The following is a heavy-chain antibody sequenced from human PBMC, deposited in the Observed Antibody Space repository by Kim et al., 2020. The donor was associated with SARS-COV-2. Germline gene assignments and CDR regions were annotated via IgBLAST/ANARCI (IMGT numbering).Heavy chain of an antibody. Sequence: ASVKVSCKASGYTFTSYDINWVRQATGQGLEWMGWMNPNSGNTGYAQKFQGRVTMTRNTSISTAYMELSSLRSEDTAVYYCARGNPKSIVVVIAPSPYYYYMDVWGKGTTVTVTS. V-gene: IGHV1-8*01. D-gene: IGHD2-21*01. CDR2: MNPNSGNT. J-gene: IGHJ6*03. CDR1: GYTFTSYD. CDR3: ARGNPKSIVVVIAPSPYYYYMDV.